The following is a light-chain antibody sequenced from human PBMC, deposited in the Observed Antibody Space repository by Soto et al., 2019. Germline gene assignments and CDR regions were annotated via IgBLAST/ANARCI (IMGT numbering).Light chain of an antibody. J-gene: IGKJ4*01. CDR1: QSVSSD. Sequence: EIVLTQSPATLSLSPGERATLSCRASQSVSSDLAWYQQKPGQAPRLLIYDASNRATGIPARFSGSGSGTDFTLTSSSLEPEDFAFYYCQHRSNWPTFGGGTQLEIK. V-gene: IGKV3-11*01. CDR3: QHRSNWPT. CDR2: DAS.